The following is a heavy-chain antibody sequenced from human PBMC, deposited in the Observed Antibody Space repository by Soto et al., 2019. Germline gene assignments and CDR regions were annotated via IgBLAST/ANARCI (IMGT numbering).Heavy chain of an antibody. Sequence: QPGGSLRLSCAASGFTFSSYDMHWVRQATGKGLEWVSAIGTAGDTYYPGSVKGRFTISRENAKNSLYLQMNSLRAGDTAVYYCARVNVYYDSSGLPDYGMDVWGQGTTVTVSS. CDR3: ARVNVYYDSSGLPDYGMDV. V-gene: IGHV3-13*01. CDR2: IGTAGDT. D-gene: IGHD3-22*01. CDR1: GFTFSSYD. J-gene: IGHJ6*02.